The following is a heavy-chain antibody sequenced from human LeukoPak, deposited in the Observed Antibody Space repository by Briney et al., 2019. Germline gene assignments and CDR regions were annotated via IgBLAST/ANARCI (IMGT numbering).Heavy chain of an antibody. V-gene: IGHV4-59*01. J-gene: IGHJ3*02. CDR2: IYYSGST. D-gene: IGHD6-13*01. Sequence: SSETLSLTCTVSGGSISSYYWSWIRQPPGKGLEWIGYIYYSGSTNYNPSLKSRVTISVDTSKNQFSLKLSSVTAADTAVYYCARWARRWSWYVRMDDAFDIWGQGTMVTVSS. CDR3: ARWARRWSWYVRMDDAFDI. CDR1: GGSISSYY.